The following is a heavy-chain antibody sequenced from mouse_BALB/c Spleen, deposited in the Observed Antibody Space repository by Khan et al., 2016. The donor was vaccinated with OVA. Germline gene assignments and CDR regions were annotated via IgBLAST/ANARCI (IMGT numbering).Heavy chain of an antibody. CDR2: INPKNGGT. V-gene: IGHV1-18*01. CDR3: TRDAGSY. Sequence: EVQLVESGPELVKPGASVKISCKTSGYTFPEYTVHWVKQSLGKSLDWIGVINPKNGGTAYNQKFKGKATLTVDKSSSTAYMEFRSLTSEDSAVYSCTRDAGSYWGQGTSVTVAS. CDR1: GYTFPEYT. J-gene: IGHJ4*01.